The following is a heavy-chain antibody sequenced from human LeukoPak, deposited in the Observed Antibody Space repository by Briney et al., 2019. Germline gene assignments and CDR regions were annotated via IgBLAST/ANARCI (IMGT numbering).Heavy chain of an antibody. CDR2: IYSSGNT. CDR3: ARLRWQLIGPYFDS. CDR1: GDSISTYY. D-gene: IGHD1-26*01. V-gene: IGHV4-59*01. J-gene: IGHJ4*02. Sequence: PSETLSLTCSFSGDSISTYYWSWLRQSPGKGLEWIGHIYSSGNTDYNSSLKSRVTISVDTSRRQFSLRLSSVTATDTDVYYCARLRWQLIGPYFDSWGQGILVTVSS.